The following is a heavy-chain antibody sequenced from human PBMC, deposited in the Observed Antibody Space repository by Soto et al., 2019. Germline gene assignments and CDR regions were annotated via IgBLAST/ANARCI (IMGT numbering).Heavy chain of an antibody. CDR1: GYSFTSYW. CDR3: ATAPYEHLYYGLDV. CDR2: IHPGDSDT. J-gene: IGHJ6*02. D-gene: IGHD3-22*01. V-gene: IGHV5-51*01. Sequence: GESLKISCKASGYSFTSYWIGWVRQMPGKGLEWMGIIHPGDSDTRYSPSFQGQVTISADKSLSTAYLQWSRLKASDTAMYYCATAPYEHLYYGLDVWGQGTTVTVSS.